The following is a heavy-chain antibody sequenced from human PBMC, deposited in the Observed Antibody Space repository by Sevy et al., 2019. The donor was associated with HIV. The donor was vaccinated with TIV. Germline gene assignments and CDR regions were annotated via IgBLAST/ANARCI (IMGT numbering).Heavy chain of an antibody. CDR3: AGDFQYYDCSGYYSYYFDY. J-gene: IGHJ4*02. Sequence: GGSLRLSCAASGFTFSSYGMHWVRQAPGKGLEWVAVIWYDGSNKYYADSVKGRFTISRDNSKNTLYLQMNSLRAEDTVVYYCAGDFQYYDCSGYYSYYFDYWGQGTLVTVSS. CDR2: IWYDGSNK. CDR1: GFTFSSYG. D-gene: IGHD3-22*01. V-gene: IGHV3-33*01.